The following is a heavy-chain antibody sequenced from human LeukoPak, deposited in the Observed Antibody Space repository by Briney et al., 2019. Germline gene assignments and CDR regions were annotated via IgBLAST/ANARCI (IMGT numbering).Heavy chain of an antibody. Sequence: ASVKVSCKASGYTFTSYYMHWVRQAPGQGLEWMGIINPSGGSTNYAQKLQGRVTMTTDTSTSTAYMELRSLRSDDTAVYYCARDRRDSGSYLVYWGQGTLVTVSS. CDR2: INPSGGST. D-gene: IGHD1-26*01. CDR3: ARDRRDSGSYLVY. CDR1: GYTFTSYY. V-gene: IGHV1-46*01. J-gene: IGHJ4*02.